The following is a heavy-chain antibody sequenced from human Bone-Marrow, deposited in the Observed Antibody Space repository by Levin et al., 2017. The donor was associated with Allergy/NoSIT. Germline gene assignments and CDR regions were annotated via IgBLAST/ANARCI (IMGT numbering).Heavy chain of an antibody. V-gene: IGHV3-23*01. Sequence: GESLKISCEASGFTFSNYAMNWVRQAPGKGLEWVSGISGSGGGTYYADSVKGRFTVSRDNSQNTVFLQMNSLRAEDTAIYYCAKDASSGFPQSWGRGILVTVSS. CDR3: AKDASSGFPQS. D-gene: IGHD3-22*01. CDR1: GFTFSNYA. CDR2: ISGSGGGT. J-gene: IGHJ5*02.